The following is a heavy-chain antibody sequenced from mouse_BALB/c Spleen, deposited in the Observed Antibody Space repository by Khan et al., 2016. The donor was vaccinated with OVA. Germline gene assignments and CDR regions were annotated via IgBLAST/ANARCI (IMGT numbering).Heavy chain of an antibody. CDR3: ARLAYYYDSEGFAY. Sequence: MLVESGGDLVKPGGSLKLSCAASGFTFSTYGMSWVRQTPDKRLEWVATVSSGGHYTYYPDTVKGRFTISRDNAKNTLYLQMSSLKSEDTAMFYCARLAYYYDSEGFAYWGQGTLVTVSA. J-gene: IGHJ3*01. CDR2: VSSGGHYT. CDR1: GFTFSTYG. V-gene: IGHV5-6*02. D-gene: IGHD1-1*01.